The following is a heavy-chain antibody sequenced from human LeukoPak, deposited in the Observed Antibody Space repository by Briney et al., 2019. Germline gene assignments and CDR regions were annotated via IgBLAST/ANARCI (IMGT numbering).Heavy chain of an antibody. D-gene: IGHD3-22*01. CDR3: VRDKHYYDSSGYGRDY. V-gene: IGHV4-39*07. CDR2: INHSGST. Sequence: SETLSLTCTVSGGYISSGSYYWGWIRQPLGKGLEWIGSINHSGSTYYNPSLKSRVTISVDTSKNQFSLKLRSVTAADTAVYYCVRDKHYYDSSGYGRDYWGQGTLVTVSS. CDR1: GGYISSGSYY. J-gene: IGHJ4*02.